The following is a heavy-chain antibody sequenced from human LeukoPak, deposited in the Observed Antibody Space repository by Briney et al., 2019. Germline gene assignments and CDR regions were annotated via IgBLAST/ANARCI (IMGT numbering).Heavy chain of an antibody. D-gene: IGHD3-10*01. J-gene: IGHJ4*02. CDR3: VKAFGSGSQAY. V-gene: IGHV3-64D*06. Sequence: PGGSLRLSCSASGFTLSSYAMHWVRQAPGKGLEYVAAITINADYTQYADSVKARFTISRDTSKNTLFLQMSSLRTEDTAVYYCVKAFGSGSQAYWGQGTLVTVSS. CDR2: ITINADYT. CDR1: GFTLSSYA.